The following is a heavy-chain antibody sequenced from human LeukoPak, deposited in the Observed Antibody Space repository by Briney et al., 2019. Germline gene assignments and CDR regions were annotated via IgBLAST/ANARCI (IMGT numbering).Heavy chain of an antibody. V-gene: IGHV4-59*08. Sequence: SETLSLTCTVSGASIRSHYWSWIRQPPGKGLEWIGYMYYSGNSNYNPSLKSRVTISTDMSKNQFSLKLTSVTAADTAVYYCARQTFGVLYFDSWGQGTLAIVSS. D-gene: IGHD3-10*01. CDR1: GASIRSHY. CDR2: MYYSGNS. CDR3: ARQTFGVLYFDS. J-gene: IGHJ4*02.